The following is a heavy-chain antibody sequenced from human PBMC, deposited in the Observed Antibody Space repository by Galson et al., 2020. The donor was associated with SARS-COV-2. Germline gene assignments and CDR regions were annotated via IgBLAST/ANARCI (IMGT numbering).Heavy chain of an antibody. D-gene: IGHD3-22*01. V-gene: IGHV3-48*03. CDR3: AYTPPGKWLLLDY. CDR2: ISSSGSTI. Sequence: GGSLRLSCAASGFTFSSYEMNWVRQAPGKGLEWVSYISSSGSTIYYADSVKGRFTISRDNAKNSLYLQMNSLRAEDTAVYYCAYTPPGKWLLLDYWGQGTLVTVSS. CDR1: GFTFSSYE. J-gene: IGHJ4*02.